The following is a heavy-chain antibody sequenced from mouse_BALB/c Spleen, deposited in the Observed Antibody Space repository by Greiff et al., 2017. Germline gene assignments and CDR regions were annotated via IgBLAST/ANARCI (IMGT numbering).Heavy chain of an antibody. V-gene: IGHV8-12*01. J-gene: IGHJ3*01. CDR3: ARSSLYYDYDGSFAY. CDR2: IYWDDDK. D-gene: IGHD2-4*01. CDR1: GFSLSTSGMG. Sequence: QVTLKVSGPGILQPSQTLSLTCSFSGFSLSTSGMGVSWIRQPSGKGLEWLAHIYWDDDKRYNPSLKSRLTISKDTSRNQVFLKITSVDTADTATYYCARSSLYYDYDGSFAYWGQGTLVTVSA.